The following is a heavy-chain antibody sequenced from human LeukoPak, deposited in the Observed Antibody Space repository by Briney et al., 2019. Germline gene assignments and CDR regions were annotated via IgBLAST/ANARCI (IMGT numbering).Heavy chain of an antibody. D-gene: IGHD6-19*01. CDR2: IYHSGST. V-gene: IGHV4-30-2*01. Sequence: SETLSLTCAVSGGSISSGGYSWSWIRQPPGTGLEWIGYIYHSGSTYYNPSLKSRVTISVDRSKNQFSLKLSSVTAADTAVYYCARGIAVAGFQYYFDYWGQGTLVTVSS. CDR3: ARGIAVAGFQYYFDY. J-gene: IGHJ4*02. CDR1: GGSISSGGYS.